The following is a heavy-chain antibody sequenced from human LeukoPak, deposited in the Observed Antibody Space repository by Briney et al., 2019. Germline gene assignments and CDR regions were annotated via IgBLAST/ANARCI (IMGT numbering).Heavy chain of an antibody. V-gene: IGHV3-33*08. CDR2: IWYDGSNY. Sequence: GGSLRLSCAASGFTFSTYGMHWVRQAPGKGLEWVAVIWYDGSNYYYADSVKGRFTISRDNSKNTVYLQMNSLRAEDTAVYYCGRKCSSSWYIDYWGQGTLVTVSS. D-gene: IGHD6-13*01. CDR3: GRKCSSSWYIDY. J-gene: IGHJ4*02. CDR1: GFTFSTYG.